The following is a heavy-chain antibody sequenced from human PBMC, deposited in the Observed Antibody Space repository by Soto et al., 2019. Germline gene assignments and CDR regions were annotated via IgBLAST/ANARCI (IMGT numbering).Heavy chain of an antibody. CDR3: ASFSIAAADPYGMDV. D-gene: IGHD6-13*01. Sequence: QVQLVQSGAEVKKPGASVKVSCKASGYTFTSYGISWVRQAPGQGLEWMGWISAYNGNTNYAQKLQGRVTMTTDTPTSTAYRELRSLRSDDTAVYYCASFSIAAADPYGMDVWGQGTTVTVSS. CDR1: GYTFTSYG. CDR2: ISAYNGNT. J-gene: IGHJ6*02. V-gene: IGHV1-18*01.